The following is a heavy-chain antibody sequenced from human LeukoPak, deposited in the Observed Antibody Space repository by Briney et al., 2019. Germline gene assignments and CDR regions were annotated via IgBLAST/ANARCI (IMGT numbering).Heavy chain of an antibody. D-gene: IGHD3-9*01. J-gene: IGHJ4*02. V-gene: IGHV1-69*05. CDR1: GGTFSSYA. Sequence: ASVKVSCKATGGTFSSYAISWVRQAPGQGLEWMGGIIPIFGTANYAQKFQGRVTITTDESTSTAYMELSSLRSEDTAVYYCARSRAVEWPTIFYYFDYWGQGTLVTVSS. CDR3: ARSRAVEWPTIFYYFDY. CDR2: IIPIFGTA.